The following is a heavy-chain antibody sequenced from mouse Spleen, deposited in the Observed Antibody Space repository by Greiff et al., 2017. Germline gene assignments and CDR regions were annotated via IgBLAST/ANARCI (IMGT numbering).Heavy chain of an antibody. Sequence: EVMLVESGGGLVKPGGSLKLSCAASGFTFSSYAMSWVRQTPEKRLEWVATISSGGSYTYYPDSVKGRFTISRDNAKNTLYLQMSSLRSEDTAMYYCATYAMDYWGQGTSVTVSS. V-gene: IGHV5-9-1*01. J-gene: IGHJ4*01. CDR3: ATYAMDY. CDR2: ISSGGSYT. CDR1: GFTFSSYA.